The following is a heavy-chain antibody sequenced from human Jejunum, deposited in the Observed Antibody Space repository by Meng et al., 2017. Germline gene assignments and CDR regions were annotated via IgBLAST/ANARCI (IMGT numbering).Heavy chain of an antibody. J-gene: IGHJ4*02. CDR2: IHHSGST. CDR1: GGSISTSDW. CDR3: AREWSGSYRHFDY. V-gene: IGHV4-4*02. D-gene: IGHD1-26*01. Sequence: QGPLPESGPGPLKPSGTLSLTFAVSGGSISTSDWWSWVRQPPGKGPEWIGEIHHSGSTNYNPSLKSRVTISVDKSKNQFSLKLNSVTAADTAVYYCAREWSGSYRHFDYWGQGTLVTVSS.